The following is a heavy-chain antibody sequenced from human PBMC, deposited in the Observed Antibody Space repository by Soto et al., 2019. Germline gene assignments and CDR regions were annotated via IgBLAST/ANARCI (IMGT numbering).Heavy chain of an antibody. Sequence: QLQLQESGPGLVKPAETLSLTCSVSCGSISSSDYWWGWIRQPPGKGLEWIGSIYYTGSTYYNPSLKSRVEISVDTSKNQFSLRLSSVTAADTAVYYCARQIGRGSWSLDHWGQGTLVTVSS. CDR3: ARQIGRGSWSLDH. CDR2: IYYTGST. J-gene: IGHJ4*02. V-gene: IGHV4-39*01. D-gene: IGHD6-13*01. CDR1: CGSISSSDYW.